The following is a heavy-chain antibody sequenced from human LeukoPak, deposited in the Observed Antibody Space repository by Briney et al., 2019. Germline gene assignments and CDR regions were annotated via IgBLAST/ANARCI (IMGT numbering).Heavy chain of an antibody. CDR3: ARVGSGSFDY. CDR1: GGSLSTYY. V-gene: IGHV4-59*01. D-gene: IGHD1-26*01. J-gene: IGHJ4*02. Sequence: KPSETLSLTCTVSGGSLSTYYWSWIRQPPGRGLEWIGYIYYSGNTNYNPSLKSRVTISVDTSKNQFSLKLSSVTAADTAVYYCARVGSGSFDYWGQGTLVTVSS. CDR2: IYYSGNT.